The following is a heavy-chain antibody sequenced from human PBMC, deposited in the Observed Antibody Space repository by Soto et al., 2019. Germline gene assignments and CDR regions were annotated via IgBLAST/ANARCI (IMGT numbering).Heavy chain of an antibody. D-gene: IGHD3-22*01. V-gene: IGHV3-74*01. CDR1: GFTFSSYW. J-gene: IGHJ6*02. CDR2: INSDGSST. CDR3: ARDNDSSRTYYYYYGMDV. Sequence: GGSLRLSCAASGFTFSSYWMHWVRQAPGKGLVWVSRINSDGSSTSYADSVKGRFTISRDNAKNTLYLQKNSLRAEDTAVYYCARDNDSSRTYYYYYGMDVWGQGTTVTVSS.